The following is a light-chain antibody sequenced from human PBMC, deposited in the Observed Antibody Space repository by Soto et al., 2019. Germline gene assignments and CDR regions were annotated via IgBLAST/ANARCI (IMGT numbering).Light chain of an antibody. CDR2: TNN. CDR3: ASWDDSLSGVV. CDR1: SSNIGSNT. Sequence: QSVLTQPPSASGTPGQRVTISCSGSSSNIGSNTVNWYQKLPGTTPKLLIYTNNLRPSGVPDRFSGSKSGTSASLAISVLQSEDEDDYYCASWDDSLSGVVFGGGTKLTVL. J-gene: IGLJ2*01. V-gene: IGLV1-44*01.